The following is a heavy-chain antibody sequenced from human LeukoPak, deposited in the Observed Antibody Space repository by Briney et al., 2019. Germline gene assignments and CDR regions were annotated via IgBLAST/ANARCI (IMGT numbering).Heavy chain of an antibody. J-gene: IGHJ4*02. CDR1: GFTFSSDG. V-gene: IGHV3-30*18. CDR3: AKASIAARSDPGYPLDY. CDR2: ISYDGSNK. Sequence: GGSLRLSCAASGFTFSSDGMHWVRQAPGKGLEWVAVISYDGSNKYYADSVKGRCTISRDNSKNTLYLQMNSLRAEDTAVYYCAKASIAARSDPGYPLDYWGQGTLVTVSS. D-gene: IGHD6-6*01.